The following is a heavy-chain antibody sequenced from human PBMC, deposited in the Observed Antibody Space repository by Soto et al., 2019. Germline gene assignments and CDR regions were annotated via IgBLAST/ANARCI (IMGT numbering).Heavy chain of an antibody. V-gene: IGHV4-30-4*01. Sequence: PSETLCLTCTVSGGSIRSGDHYWSWIRQPPGKGLEWIGYIYYSGSTYYNPSLKSRVTISVDTSKSQFSLKLTSVTAADTAVYYCARERPDGARLDPWGQGTLVTVSS. J-gene: IGHJ5*02. CDR1: GGSIRSGDHY. CDR2: IYYSGST. CDR3: ARERPDGARLDP. D-gene: IGHD6-6*01.